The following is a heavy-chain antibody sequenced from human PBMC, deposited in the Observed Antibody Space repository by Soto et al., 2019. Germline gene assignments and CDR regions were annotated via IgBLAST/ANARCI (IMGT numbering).Heavy chain of an antibody. CDR2: IYRTGST. D-gene: IGHD1-7*01. CDR3: ASRDPGTSVDY. J-gene: IGHJ4*02. Sequence: SETLSLTCAVSGGSFTSNNWWTWVRQPPGQGLEWIGEIYRTGSTNYNPSLKSRVTISLDKSENQFSLKVTSLTAADTAVYYCASRDPGTSVDYWGQGTLVTVYS. V-gene: IGHV4-4*02. CDR1: GGSFTSNNW.